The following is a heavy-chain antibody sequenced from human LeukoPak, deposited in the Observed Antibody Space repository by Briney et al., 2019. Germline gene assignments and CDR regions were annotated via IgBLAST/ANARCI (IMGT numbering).Heavy chain of an antibody. V-gene: IGHV3-23*01. D-gene: IGHD3-10*01. Sequence: GGSLRLSCAASGFIFSSYAMSWVRQAPGKGLEWVSAISGSGGSTYYADSVKGRFTISRDNSKNTLYLQMNSLRADDTAVYYCAKDLIRIRGVDGVYWGQGTLVTVSS. CDR3: AKDLIRIRGVDGVY. J-gene: IGHJ4*02. CDR2: ISGSGGST. CDR1: GFIFSSYA.